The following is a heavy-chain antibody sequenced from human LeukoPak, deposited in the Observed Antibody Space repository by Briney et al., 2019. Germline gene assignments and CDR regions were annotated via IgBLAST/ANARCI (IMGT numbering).Heavy chain of an antibody. D-gene: IGHD6-19*01. J-gene: IGHJ4*02. CDR1: GGTFSSYA. CDR2: IIPIFGTA. Sequence: SVKVSCKASGGTFSSYAIRWVRQAPGQGLEWMGGIIPIFGTANYAQKFQGRVTITADESTSTAYMELSSLRSEDTAVYYCASRADIASGWYKGGDQFDYWGQGTLVTVSS. V-gene: IGHV1-69*13. CDR3: ASRADIASGWYKGGDQFDY.